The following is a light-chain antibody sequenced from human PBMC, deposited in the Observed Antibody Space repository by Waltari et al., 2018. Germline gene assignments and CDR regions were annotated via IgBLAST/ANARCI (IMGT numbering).Light chain of an antibody. V-gene: IGKV3-15*01. CDR3: QQYNNWPPYT. Sequence: EIVMTQSPATLSVSPGERATLSCRASQSVSSNLAWYQQKPGQAPRLLVYGASTRATGIPAMFSGSGSGTECTLTVSSMQSEDFAVYYCQQYNNWPPYTFGQGTKLEIK. CDR2: GAS. CDR1: QSVSSN. J-gene: IGKJ2*01.